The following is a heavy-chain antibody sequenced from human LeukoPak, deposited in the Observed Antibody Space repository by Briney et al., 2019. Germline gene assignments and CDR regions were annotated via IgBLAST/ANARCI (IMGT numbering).Heavy chain of an antibody. CDR1: GDSVSSSSAA. CDR3: ARAPDYYGSGSYYNHFDY. D-gene: IGHD3-10*01. V-gene: IGHV6-1*01. Sequence: SQTLSLTCAISGDSVSSSSAAWNWIRQSPSRGLEWLGRRYYRSKWYNDYEVSVTSRITINPDTSKNQFSLQLNSVTPEDTAVYYCARAPDYYGSGSYYNHFDYWGQGTLVTVSS. CDR2: RYYRSKWYN. J-gene: IGHJ4*02.